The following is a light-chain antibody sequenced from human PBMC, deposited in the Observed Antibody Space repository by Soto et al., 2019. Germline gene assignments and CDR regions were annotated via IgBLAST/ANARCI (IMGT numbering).Light chain of an antibody. Sequence: EIVMTQSPATLSVSPGERATLSCRASQSVSSDLAWYQQKPGQAPRLLIYGASTRATGIPARFRGSGSGTEFTLTISSLQSEDAAVYSCQQYFRTPITFGGGTKVEIK. V-gene: IGKV3-15*01. CDR2: GAS. J-gene: IGKJ4*01. CDR1: QSVSSD. CDR3: QQYFRTPIT.